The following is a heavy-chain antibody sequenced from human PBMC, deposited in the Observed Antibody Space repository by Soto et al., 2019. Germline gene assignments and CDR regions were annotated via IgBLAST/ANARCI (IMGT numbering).Heavy chain of an antibody. CDR1: GGSISGSY. CDR3: TKYRRTDAEGYSFDY. Sequence: QVQLQESGPGLVKPSETLSLTCTVSGGSISGSYWSWIRQTHGKVLEWVGYIHYSGSTNYNPSLNSRVTMSVASAKNQFSLQLSSVTAADTAVYFCTKYRRTDAEGYSFDYWGQGALVTVSS. D-gene: IGHD2-15*01. V-gene: IGHV4-59*01. CDR2: IHYSGST. J-gene: IGHJ4*02.